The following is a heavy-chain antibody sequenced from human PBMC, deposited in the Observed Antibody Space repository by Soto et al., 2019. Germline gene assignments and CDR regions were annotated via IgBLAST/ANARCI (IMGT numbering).Heavy chain of an antibody. Sequence: EVQLVESGGGLVKPGGSLRLSCAASDFTISNAWMNWVRKAPGKGLEWVGRIKTKTEGGATDYAAPLKGRFTISRHDSKNTLFLQMNSPKTEDTAVYYCTTGSVEGVWGQGATVTVSS. V-gene: IGHV3-15*07. J-gene: IGHJ6*02. CDR3: TTGSVEGV. CDR1: DFTISNAW. CDR2: IKTKTEGGAT. D-gene: IGHD2-15*01.